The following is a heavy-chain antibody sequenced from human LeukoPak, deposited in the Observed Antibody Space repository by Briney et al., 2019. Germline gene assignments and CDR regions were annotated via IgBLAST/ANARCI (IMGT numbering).Heavy chain of an antibody. CDR3: ARARWAHYGGNSEGKAFDI. D-gene: IGHD4-23*01. Sequence: SETLSLTCTVSGGSISNYYWSWIRQPPGKGLEWIGYIYYSGSTNYNPSLKSRVTISVDTSKNQFSLKLSSVTAADTAVYYCARARWAHYGGNSEGKAFDIWGQGTMVTVSS. J-gene: IGHJ3*02. CDR2: IYYSGST. V-gene: IGHV4-59*01. CDR1: GGSISNYY.